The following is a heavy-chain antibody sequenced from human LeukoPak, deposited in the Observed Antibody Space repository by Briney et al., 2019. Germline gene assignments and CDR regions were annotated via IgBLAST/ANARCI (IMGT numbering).Heavy chain of an antibody. CDR1: GGSISSGGYY. Sequence: SETLSLTCTVSGGSISSGGYYWSWIRQPPGKGLEWIGYIYHSGSTYYNPSLKSRVTISVDTSKNQFSLKLSSVTAADTAVYYCARGGNWNYGLPYYYYYYMDVWGKGTTVTVSS. D-gene: IGHD1-7*01. V-gene: IGHV4-30-2*01. CDR3: ARGGNWNYGLPYYYYYYMDV. CDR2: IYHSGST. J-gene: IGHJ6*03.